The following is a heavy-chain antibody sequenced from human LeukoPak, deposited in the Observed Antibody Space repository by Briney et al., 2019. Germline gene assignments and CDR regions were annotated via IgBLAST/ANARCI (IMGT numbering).Heavy chain of an antibody. Sequence: SETLSLTCAVYGGSFSGYYWSWIRQPPGKGLEWIGEINHSGSTNYNPSLKSRVTISVDTSKNQFSLKLSSVTAADTAVYYCARLGRITIFGVVGRTFDPWGQGTLVTVSS. D-gene: IGHD3-3*01. CDR3: ARLGRITIFGVVGRTFDP. J-gene: IGHJ5*02. CDR1: GGSFSGYY. V-gene: IGHV4-34*01. CDR2: INHSGST.